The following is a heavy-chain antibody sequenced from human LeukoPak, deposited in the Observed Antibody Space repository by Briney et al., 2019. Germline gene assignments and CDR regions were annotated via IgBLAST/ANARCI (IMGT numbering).Heavy chain of an antibody. J-gene: IGHJ4*02. CDR3: ARVRISGSDFYFDS. V-gene: IGHV1-2*02. CDR2: INPDSSDT. Sequence: GASVKVSCKASGYTFTDYYLHWVRQAPGQGLEWMGSINPDSSDTNYAQRFQDRVTMTRDTSISTVSMELLGLRSDDTAIYFCARVRISGSDFYFDSWGQGTLVTVSS. CDR1: GYTFTDYY. D-gene: IGHD5-12*01.